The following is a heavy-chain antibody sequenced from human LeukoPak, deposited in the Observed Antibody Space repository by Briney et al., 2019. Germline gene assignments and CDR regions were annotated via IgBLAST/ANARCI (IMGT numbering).Heavy chain of an antibody. V-gene: IGHV4-61*01. CDR1: GGSVSNGSYY. J-gene: IGHJ3*02. CDR2: IYYSGST. D-gene: IGHD2-2*03. CDR3: ARDRSSSGYCSSTSCYDDAFDI. Sequence: PSETLSLTCTVSGGSVSNGSYYWSWIRQPPGKGMEWIGYIYYSGSTNYNPSLKSRVTISVDTSKNQFSLKLSSVTAADTAVYYCARDRSSSGYCSSTSCYDDAFDIWGQGTMVTVSS.